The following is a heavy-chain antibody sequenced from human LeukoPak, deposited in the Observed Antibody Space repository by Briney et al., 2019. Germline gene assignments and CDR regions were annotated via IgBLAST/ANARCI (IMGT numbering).Heavy chain of an antibody. Sequence: PGGSLRLSCAASGFRFSNYGMHWVRQAPGKGLEWVAFIRYDGSNKYYGDSVKDRFSISRDNSKNTLYLQMNSLRAEDTAVYYCAKVPCSTTTCYSYYMDVWAKGTTVTVFS. CDR2: IRYDGSNK. V-gene: IGHV3-30*02. CDR1: GFRFSNYG. J-gene: IGHJ6*03. D-gene: IGHD2/OR15-2a*01. CDR3: AKVPCSTTTCYSYYMDV.